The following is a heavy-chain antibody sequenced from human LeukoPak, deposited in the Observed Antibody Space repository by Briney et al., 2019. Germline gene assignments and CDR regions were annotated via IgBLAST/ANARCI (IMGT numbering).Heavy chain of an antibody. D-gene: IGHD2-15*01. CDR3: ARQYCSGGSCYSGYYYYGMDV. Sequence: GGSLRLSCAASGFTFSSNSMNWVRQAPGKGLEWVSSISSSSSNIYYADSVKGRFTISRDNAKNSLYLQMNSLRAEDTAVYYCARQYCSGGSCYSGYYYYGMDVWGQGTTVTVSS. CDR1: GFTFSSNS. CDR2: ISSSSSNI. J-gene: IGHJ6*02. V-gene: IGHV3-21*01.